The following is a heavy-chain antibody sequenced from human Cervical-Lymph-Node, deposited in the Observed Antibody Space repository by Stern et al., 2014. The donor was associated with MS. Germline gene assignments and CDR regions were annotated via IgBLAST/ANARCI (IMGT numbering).Heavy chain of an antibody. CDR1: GYTFSAYY. Sequence: QVQLVESGTEVKKPGASVKVSCKASGYTFSAYYVHWVRQAPGQGLEWMGRINGHTGDTNYPQKFQGRVTMDRDPSISTAYLELASLRSDDTAVYYCAREGRSTVTTAAAYWGQGTLVTVSS. V-gene: IGHV1-2*06. D-gene: IGHD4-17*01. J-gene: IGHJ4*02. CDR3: AREGRSTVTTAAAY. CDR2: INGHTGDT.